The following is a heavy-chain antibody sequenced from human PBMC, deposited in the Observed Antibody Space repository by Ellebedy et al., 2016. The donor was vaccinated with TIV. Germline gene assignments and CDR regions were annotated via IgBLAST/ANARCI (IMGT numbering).Heavy chain of an antibody. CDR3: ARHRRDGYNYWFDP. J-gene: IGHJ5*02. CDR1: GGSISRSSYY. CDR2: IYYSGST. V-gene: IGHV4-39*01. D-gene: IGHD5-24*01. Sequence: MPLETLSLTCTVSGGSISRSSYYWGWIRQPPGKGLEWIGSIYYSGSTYYNPSLKSRVTISVDTSKNQFSLKLSSVTAADTAVYYCARHRRDGYNYWFDPWGQGTLVTVSS.